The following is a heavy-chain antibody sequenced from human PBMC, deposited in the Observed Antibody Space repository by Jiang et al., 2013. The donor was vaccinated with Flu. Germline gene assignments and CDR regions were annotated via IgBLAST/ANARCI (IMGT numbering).Heavy chain of an antibody. J-gene: IGHJ3*02. V-gene: IGHV3-30*04. CDR3: AREFATMDDAFDI. D-gene: IGHD4/OR15-4a*01. Sequence: QLVESGGGVVQPGRSLRLSCAASGFTFSSNAMHWVRQAPGKGLEWVAVISYDGSHRTYADSVKGRFTISRDNSKNTLYLQMNSLRAEDTAVYYCAREFATMDDAFDIWGQGTMVTVSS. CDR2: ISYDGSHR. CDR1: GFTFSSNA.